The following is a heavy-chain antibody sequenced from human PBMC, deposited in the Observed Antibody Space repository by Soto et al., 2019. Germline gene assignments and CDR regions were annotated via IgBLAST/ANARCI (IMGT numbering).Heavy chain of an antibody. Sequence: PGGSLILSCAASGFSFSDYYMTWIRQTPGKGLEWVSYIANSGGKKDYADSVKGRFTISRDNAKNLLYLQMNSLRAEDTAVYYCARAAGWFDPWGQGTLVTVSS. J-gene: IGHJ5*02. V-gene: IGHV3-11*01. CDR2: IANSGGKK. CDR3: ARAAGWFDP. CDR1: GFSFSDYY.